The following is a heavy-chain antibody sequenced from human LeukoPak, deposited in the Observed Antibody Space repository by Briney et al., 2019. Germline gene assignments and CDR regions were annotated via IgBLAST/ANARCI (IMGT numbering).Heavy chain of an antibody. V-gene: IGHV3-23*01. D-gene: IGHD6-13*01. CDR1: GFTFSRYA. CDR2: ISGSGGST. CDR3: AKGPVAAVVTFIDF. J-gene: IGHJ4*02. Sequence: GGSLRLSCAASGFTFSRYAMNWVRQAPGKGLEWVSVISGSGGSTYYADSVKGRFTISRDNSKNTLFLQMNSLRVEDTAVYYCAKGPVAAVVTFIDFWGQGTLVTVSS.